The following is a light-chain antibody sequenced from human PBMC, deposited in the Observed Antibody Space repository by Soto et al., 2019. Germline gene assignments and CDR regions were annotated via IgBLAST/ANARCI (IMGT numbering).Light chain of an antibody. CDR3: SSYTSSSPYV. Sequence: QPALTQPASVSVFPGQSITVSCSGTSRDVGGYNYVSWYQQHPVKAPKLMIYEVRHRPSVVSNRFSVSKYGNPASLTISGLQAEDEADYYCSSYTSSSPYVFXTGTKVTVL. J-gene: IGLJ1*01. CDR2: EVR. V-gene: IGLV2-14*01. CDR1: SRDVGGYNY.